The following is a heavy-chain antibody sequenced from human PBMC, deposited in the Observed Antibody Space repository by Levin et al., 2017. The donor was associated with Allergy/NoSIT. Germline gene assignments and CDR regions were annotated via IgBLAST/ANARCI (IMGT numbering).Heavy chain of an antibody. CDR2: ISWDGGST. D-gene: IGHD2-21*01. Sequence: GESLKISCAASGFTFEDYTMHWVRQGPGKGLEWVSAISWDGGSTYYADSLKGRFTISRDNIKNSLYLQMNSLRTEDTAFYYCAKDVRGLGEDFKYGMDVWGQGTTVTVSS. CDR1: GFTFEDYT. V-gene: IGHV3-43*01. CDR3: AKDVRGLGEDFKYGMDV. J-gene: IGHJ6*02.